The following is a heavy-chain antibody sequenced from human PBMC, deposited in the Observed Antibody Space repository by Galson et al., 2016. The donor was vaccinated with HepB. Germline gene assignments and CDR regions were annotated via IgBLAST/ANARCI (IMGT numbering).Heavy chain of an antibody. CDR2: ISRSGTGSSI. CDR3: ARGVGFYT. Sequence: SLRLSCAASGFTLSDPYMTWIRQAPGKGLEWVSYISRSGTGSSIFYADSVKGRFTISRGNATNSLSLQMNSLRAEDTAVYYCARGVGFYTWGQGTLVTVSS. D-gene: IGHD3-3*01. V-gene: IGHV3-11*01. J-gene: IGHJ5*02. CDR1: GFTLSDPY.